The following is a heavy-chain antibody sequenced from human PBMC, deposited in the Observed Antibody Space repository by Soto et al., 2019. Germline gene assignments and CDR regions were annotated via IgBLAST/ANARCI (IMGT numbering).Heavy chain of an antibody. CDR2: IVVGSGNT. V-gene: IGHV1-58*01. CDR1: GFTFTSSA. J-gene: IGHJ4*02. Sequence: SVKVSCEASGFTFTSSAVQWVRQARGQRLEWIGWIVVGSGNTNYAQKFQERVTITRDMSTSTAYMELSSLRSEDTAVYYCAADPPFHYYDSSGYQLDYWGQGTLVTVSS. D-gene: IGHD3-22*01. CDR3: AADPPFHYYDSSGYQLDY.